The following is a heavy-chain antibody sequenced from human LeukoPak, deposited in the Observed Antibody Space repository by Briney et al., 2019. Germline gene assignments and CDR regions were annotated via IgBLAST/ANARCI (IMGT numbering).Heavy chain of an antibody. Sequence: ASVKVSCKASGYTFTSYDINWVRQATGQGLEWMGWMNPNSGNTGYAQKFQGRVTMTRNTSISTAYMELSSLRSEDTAVYYCARAPSRIAGAGNYYYYYMDVWGKGTTVTVSS. CDR3: ARAPSRIAGAGNYYYYYMDV. J-gene: IGHJ6*03. CDR1: GYTFTSYD. D-gene: IGHD6-13*01. CDR2: MNPNSGNT. V-gene: IGHV1-8*01.